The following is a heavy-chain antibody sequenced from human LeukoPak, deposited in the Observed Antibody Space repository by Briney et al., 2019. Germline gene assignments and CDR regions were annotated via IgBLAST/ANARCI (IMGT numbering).Heavy chain of an antibody. CDR3: TRSMYGEGRRIIDFDY. CDR1: GFTFSDHY. CDR2: SRNKVNSYTT. D-gene: IGHD4/OR15-4a*01. V-gene: IGHV3-72*01. Sequence: GGSLRLSCAASGFTFSDHYIDWVRQAPGKGLEWVGRSRNKVNSYTTAYAASVIGRLTVSRDDLSATVYLQMNSLKTEDTAVYYCTRSMYGEGRRIIDFDYWGQGTLLTVSS. J-gene: IGHJ4*02.